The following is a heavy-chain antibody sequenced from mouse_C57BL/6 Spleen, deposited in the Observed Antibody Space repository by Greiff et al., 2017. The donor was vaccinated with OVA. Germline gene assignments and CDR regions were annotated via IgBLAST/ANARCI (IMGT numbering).Heavy chain of an antibody. CDR3: ARGDLFYAMDY. D-gene: IGHD6-2*01. CDR2: ISYDGSN. Sequence: ESGPGLVKPSQSLSLTCSVTGYSITSGYYWNWIRQFPGNKLEWMGYISYDGSNNYNPSLQNRISITRDTSKNQFFLKLNSVTTEDTATYYCARGDLFYAMDYWGQGTSVTVSS. V-gene: IGHV3-6*01. CDR1: GYSITSGYY. J-gene: IGHJ4*01.